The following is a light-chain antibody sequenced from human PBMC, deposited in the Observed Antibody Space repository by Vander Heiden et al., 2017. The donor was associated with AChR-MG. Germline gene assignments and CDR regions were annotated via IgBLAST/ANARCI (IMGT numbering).Light chain of an antibody. CDR2: DVS. Sequence: QSALPQPAPVPGSLGQSITISCTGTSSDVGGYNYVSWYQQHPGKAPKLMIYDVSNRPSGVSNRFSGSKSGNTASLTISGLQAEDEADYYCSSYTSSSTLVFGGGTKLTVL. CDR3: SSYTSSSTLV. J-gene: IGLJ2*01. CDR1: SSDVGGYNY. V-gene: IGLV2-14*03.